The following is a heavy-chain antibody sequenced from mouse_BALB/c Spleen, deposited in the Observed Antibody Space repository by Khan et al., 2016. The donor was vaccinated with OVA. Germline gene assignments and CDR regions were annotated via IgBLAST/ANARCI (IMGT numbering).Heavy chain of an antibody. D-gene: IGHD1-1*01. CDR2: ISYSGNT. CDR1: GDSITRGY. J-gene: IGHJ3*01. Sequence: VQLKESGPSLVKPSQTLSLTCSVTGDSITRGYWNWIRKFPGNKLDYMGYISYSGNTYCNPSLKSRISITRDTSKNQYYLQLNSVTTEDTATYYWAGELRGFAYWGQGTLVTVSA. V-gene: IGHV3-8*02. CDR3: AGELRGFAY.